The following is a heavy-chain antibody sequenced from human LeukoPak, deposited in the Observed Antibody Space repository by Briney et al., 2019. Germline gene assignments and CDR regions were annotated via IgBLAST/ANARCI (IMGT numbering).Heavy chain of an antibody. CDR2: ISGSGGST. V-gene: IGHV3-23*01. CDR1: GFTFSSYG. D-gene: IGHD3-10*01. Sequence: GGSLRLSCAASGFTFSSYGMSWVRQAPGKGLEWVSAISGSGGSTYYADSVKGRFTISRDNSKNTLYLQMNSLRAEDTAVYYCAKEGRTLLWFGELLDYYYMDVWGKGTTVTISS. CDR3: AKEGRTLLWFGELLDYYYMDV. J-gene: IGHJ6*03.